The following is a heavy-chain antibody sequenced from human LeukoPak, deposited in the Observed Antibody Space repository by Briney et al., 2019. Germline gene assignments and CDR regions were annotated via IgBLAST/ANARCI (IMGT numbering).Heavy chain of an antibody. J-gene: IGHJ4*02. CDR2: VFYSGNT. CDR1: SGSISGYY. Sequence: SSETLSLTCTVPSGSISGYYWTWIRQTPGKGLEWIGYVFYSGNTDHNPSLKSRVTISVDTSKNQFSLKLSSVTAADTAVYYCARSYSSSSAVDYWGQGTLVTVSS. CDR3: ARSYSSSSAVDY. V-gene: IGHV4-59*12. D-gene: IGHD6-6*01.